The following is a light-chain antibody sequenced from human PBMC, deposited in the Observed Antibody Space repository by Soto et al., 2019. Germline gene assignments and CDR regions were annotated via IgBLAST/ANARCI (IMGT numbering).Light chain of an antibody. CDR1: SSDVGGYNY. V-gene: IGLV2-14*03. CDR2: DVT. Sequence: QSVLTQPASVSGSPGQSITISCTGTSSDVGGYNYVSWYQQHPGRAPKLIIYDVTNRPSGISNRFSGSKSGNTASLTISGLQPEDDADYYCISFTSRHIYVFGTGTKLTVL. CDR3: ISFTSRHIYV. J-gene: IGLJ1*01.